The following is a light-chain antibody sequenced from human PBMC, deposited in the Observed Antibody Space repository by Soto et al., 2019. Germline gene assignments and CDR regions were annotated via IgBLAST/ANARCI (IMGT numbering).Light chain of an antibody. V-gene: IGKV3-20*01. Sequence: EIVLTQSPGTLSLSPGERATLSCRASQSVSSSYLGWHQQKPGQAPRLLIWGTSNRAGGIPDRFSGSGSGTEFTLTISRLAPEDFAVYYCQHYGSSRTFGQGTKVDIK. CDR1: QSVSSSY. CDR2: GTS. J-gene: IGKJ1*01. CDR3: QHYGSSRT.